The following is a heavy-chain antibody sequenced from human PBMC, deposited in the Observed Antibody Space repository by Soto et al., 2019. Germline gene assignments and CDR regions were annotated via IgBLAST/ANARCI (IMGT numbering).Heavy chain of an antibody. CDR2: VFYNGRT. J-gene: IGHJ4*02. Sequence: SETLSLTCTVSGGSINNYYWSWIRQPPGKGLEWIGFVFYNGRTDYNPSLESRVSISLDTSKSQFSLKLNSVAAADTAVYYCARSLDSSAAPFDFWGQGTLVTVSS. CDR1: GGSINNYY. D-gene: IGHD2-2*01. V-gene: IGHV4-59*13. CDR3: ARSLDSSAAPFDF.